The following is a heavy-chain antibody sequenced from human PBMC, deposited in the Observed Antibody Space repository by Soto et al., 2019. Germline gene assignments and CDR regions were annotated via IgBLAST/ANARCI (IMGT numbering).Heavy chain of an antibody. CDR3: AHSCSGGSCYSTRDDAFDI. Sequence: GLDLEWLALIYWDDDKRYSPSLKSRLTITKDTSKNQVVLTMTNMDPVDTATYYCAHSCSGGSCYSTRDDAFDIWGQGTMVTVSS. D-gene: IGHD2-15*01. CDR2: IYWDDDK. V-gene: IGHV2-5*02. J-gene: IGHJ3*02.